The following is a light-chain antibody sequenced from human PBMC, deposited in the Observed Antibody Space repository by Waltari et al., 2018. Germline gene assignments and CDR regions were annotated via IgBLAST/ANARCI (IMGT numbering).Light chain of an antibody. Sequence: SYELTQPPSVSVSPGQTARITCPGDALSKNYASWYQQKSGQAPVLVIYEDNKRPSGIPERFSGSSSGTMATLTITGAQVEDEADYYCYSTDGSGNHRVFGGGTKVTVL. CDR1: ALSKNY. J-gene: IGLJ2*01. CDR3: YSTDGSGNHRV. CDR2: EDN. V-gene: IGLV3-10*01.